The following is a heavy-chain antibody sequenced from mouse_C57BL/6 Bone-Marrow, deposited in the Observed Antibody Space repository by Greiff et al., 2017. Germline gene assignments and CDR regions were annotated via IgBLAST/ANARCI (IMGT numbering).Heavy chain of an antibody. D-gene: IGHD2-1*01. V-gene: IGHV1-50*01. J-gene: IGHJ1*03. CDR1: GYTFTSYW. CDR3: ARGYYGPWYFDV. CDR2: IDPSDSYT. Sequence: QVQLQQPGAELVKPGASVKLSCKASGYTFTSYWMQWVKQRPGQGLEWIGEIDPSDSYTNYNQKFKGKATLTVDTSSSTAYMQLSSLTSEDSAVYYCARGYYGPWYFDVGGTGTTVTVSA.